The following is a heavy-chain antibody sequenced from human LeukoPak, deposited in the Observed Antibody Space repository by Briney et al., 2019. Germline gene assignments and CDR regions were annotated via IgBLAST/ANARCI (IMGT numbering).Heavy chain of an antibody. Sequence: SETLSLTCVVSGGSLISTDHHWGWIRQTPGKGLEWIGSMSHSGTTYYNPSLMSRVTISVDTSKNQFSLKLSSVTAADTAVYYCARLRRFHYYMDVWGKGTTVTVSS. J-gene: IGHJ6*03. D-gene: IGHD2-21*01. V-gene: IGHV4-39*07. CDR1: GGSLISTDHH. CDR2: MSHSGTT. CDR3: ARLRRFHYYMDV.